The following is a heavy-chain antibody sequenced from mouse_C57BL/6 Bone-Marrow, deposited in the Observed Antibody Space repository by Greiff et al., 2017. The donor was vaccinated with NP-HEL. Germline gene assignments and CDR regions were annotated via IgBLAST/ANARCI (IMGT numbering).Heavy chain of an antibody. D-gene: IGHD2-2*01. Sequence: EVKVVESGGGLVQSGRSLRLSCATSGFTFSDFYMEWVRQAPGKGLEWIAASRNKANDYTTEYSASVKGRFIVSRDTSQSILYLQMNALRAEDTAIYYCARDIYYGYGGFAYWGQGTLVTVSA. V-gene: IGHV7-1*01. J-gene: IGHJ3*01. CDR3: ARDIYYGYGGFAY. CDR2: SRNKANDYTT. CDR1: GFTFSDFY.